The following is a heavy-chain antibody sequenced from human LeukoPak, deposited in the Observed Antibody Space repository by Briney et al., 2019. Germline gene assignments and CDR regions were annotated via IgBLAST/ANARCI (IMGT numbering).Heavy chain of an antibody. V-gene: IGHV3-9*01. J-gene: IGHJ3*02. Sequence: GGSLRLSCAASGFTFDDYAMHWVRQAPGKGLEWVSGISWNSGSIGYADSVKGRFTISRDNAKNSLYLQMSSLRAEDTALYYCAKASSSLDAFDIWGQGTMVTVSS. CDR1: GFTFDDYA. D-gene: IGHD3-10*01. CDR2: ISWNSGSI. CDR3: AKASSSLDAFDI.